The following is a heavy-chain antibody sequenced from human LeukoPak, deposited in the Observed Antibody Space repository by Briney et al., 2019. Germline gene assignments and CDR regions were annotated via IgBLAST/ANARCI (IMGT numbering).Heavy chain of an antibody. D-gene: IGHD4-17*01. Sequence: GGSLRLSCAASGFTFSSYGMSWVRQAPGKGLEWVSAIGGRDGSTYYADSVKGRFTISRDNCKNTLYVQMNSLRAEDTAVYYCAKLNLVTVKYYFDYWGQGTLVTVSS. CDR2: IGGRDGST. J-gene: IGHJ4*02. CDR1: GFTFSSYG. V-gene: IGHV3-23*01. CDR3: AKLNLVTVKYYFDY.